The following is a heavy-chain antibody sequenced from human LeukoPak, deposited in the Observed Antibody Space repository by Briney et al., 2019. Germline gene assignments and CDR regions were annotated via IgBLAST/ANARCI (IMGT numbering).Heavy chain of an antibody. V-gene: IGHV1-18*01. CDR2: ISAYNGNT. CDR3: ARDLSPRFGPDAFDI. Sequence: GASVKVSCKAYGYTFTSYGISWVRQAPGQGLEWMGWISAYNGNTNYAQKLQGRVTMTTVTSTSTAYMELRSLRSDDTAVYYCARDLSPRFGPDAFDIWGQGAMVTFSS. J-gene: IGHJ3*02. D-gene: IGHD3-10*01. CDR1: GYTFTSYG.